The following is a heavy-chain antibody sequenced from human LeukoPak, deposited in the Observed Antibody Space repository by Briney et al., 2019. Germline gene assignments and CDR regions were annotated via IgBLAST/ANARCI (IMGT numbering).Heavy chain of an antibody. Sequence: GGSLRLSGAASGLRVSNDYMTWVRQAPGKGLEWVSFIFAGGSAYYADSVKGRFTVSGDRSKNTLSLQMNNPRAEDTAVYYCAKANSYDSYYFDYWGQGALVIVSS. J-gene: IGHJ4*02. CDR1: GLRVSNDY. CDR2: IFAGGSA. D-gene: IGHD3-16*01. V-gene: IGHV3-53*01. CDR3: AKANSYDSYYFDY.